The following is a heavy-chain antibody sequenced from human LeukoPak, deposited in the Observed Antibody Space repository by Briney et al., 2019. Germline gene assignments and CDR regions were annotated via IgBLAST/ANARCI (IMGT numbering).Heavy chain of an antibody. CDR1: GFSFGDSA. CDR2: IRSELSGYVT. D-gene: IGHD4-17*01. Sequence: GGSLRLSCAASGFSFGDSALHWVRQASGKGLEWVGRIRSELSGYVTAYAASVKGRFTISRDDSKNTAYLQMNSLETEDTAVYYCTRHLGDDDYGDFNDYWGQGILVTVSS. J-gene: IGHJ4*02. CDR3: TRHLGDDDYGDFNDY. V-gene: IGHV3-73*01.